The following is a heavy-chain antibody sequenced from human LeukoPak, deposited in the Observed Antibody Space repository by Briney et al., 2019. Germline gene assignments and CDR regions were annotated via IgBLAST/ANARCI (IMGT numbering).Heavy chain of an antibody. D-gene: IGHD2-21*01. V-gene: IGHV4-34*01. CDR1: GGSFSAYY. CDR2: INHRGST. J-gene: IGHJ5*02. CDR3: ARGKHEKRGLWSSLLVRNWFDP. Sequence: NPSETLSLTCAVYGGSFSAYYWSWIRQPPGEGLEWIGEINHRGSTYYNPSLKSRVTISVDTSKNQFSLKLSSVTAADTAVYYCARGKHEKRGLWSSLLVRNWFDPWGQGTLVTVSS.